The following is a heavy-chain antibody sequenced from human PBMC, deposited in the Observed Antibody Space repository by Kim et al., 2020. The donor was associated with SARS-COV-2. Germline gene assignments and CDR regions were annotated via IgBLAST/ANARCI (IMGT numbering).Heavy chain of an antibody. Sequence: GGSLRLSCAASGFTFSSYAMHWVRQAPGKGLDWVAVISYDGSNKYYADSVKGRFTISRDNSKNTLYLQMNSLRAEDTAVYYCARVMDGGMATVTTLIGMDVWGQGTTVTVSS. CDR1: GFTFSSYA. CDR2: ISYDGSNK. D-gene: IGHD4-17*01. J-gene: IGHJ6*02. V-gene: IGHV3-30*04. CDR3: ARVMDGGMATVTTLIGMDV.